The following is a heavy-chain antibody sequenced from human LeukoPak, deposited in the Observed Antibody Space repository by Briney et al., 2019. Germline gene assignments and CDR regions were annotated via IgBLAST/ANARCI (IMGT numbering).Heavy chain of an antibody. D-gene: IGHD3-10*01. CDR3: ARAYGSGSYTFLFFDY. CDR2: VNPSGGGT. J-gene: IGHJ4*02. V-gene: IGHV1-46*01. CDR1: GYTFTSYY. Sequence: ASVKVSCKASGYTFTSYYMHWVRQAPGQGLEWMGIVNPSGGGTSYAQKFQGRVTMTRDTSTSTVYMELSSLRSEDTAVYYCARAYGSGSYTFLFFDYWGQGTLVTVSS.